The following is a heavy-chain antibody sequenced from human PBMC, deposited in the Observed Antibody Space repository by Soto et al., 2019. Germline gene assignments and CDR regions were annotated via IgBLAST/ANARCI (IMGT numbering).Heavy chain of an antibody. CDR2: ISSSGSTI. V-gene: IGHV3-48*03. Sequence: GGSLRLSCAASGFTFSSYAMHWVRQAPGKGLEWVSYISSSGSTIYYADSVKGRFTISRDNAKNSLYLQMNSLRAEDTAVYYCARDMWSGSSTTYYYYGMDVWGQGTTVTVSS. J-gene: IGHJ6*02. D-gene: IGHD1-26*01. CDR3: ARDMWSGSSTTYYYYGMDV. CDR1: GFTFSSYA.